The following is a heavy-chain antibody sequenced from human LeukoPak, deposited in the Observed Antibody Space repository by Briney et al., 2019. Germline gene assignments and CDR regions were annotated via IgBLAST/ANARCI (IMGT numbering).Heavy chain of an antibody. Sequence: SETLSLTCTVSGGSISSSSYYWGWIRQPPGKGLEWIGSIYYSGSTYYNPSLKSRVTISVDTSKNQFSLKLSSVTAADTAVYYCARADPPDILTGSTLDYWGQGTLVTVSS. D-gene: IGHD3-9*01. V-gene: IGHV4-39*07. CDR1: GGSISSSSYY. CDR2: IYYSGST. J-gene: IGHJ4*02. CDR3: ARADPPDILTGSTLDY.